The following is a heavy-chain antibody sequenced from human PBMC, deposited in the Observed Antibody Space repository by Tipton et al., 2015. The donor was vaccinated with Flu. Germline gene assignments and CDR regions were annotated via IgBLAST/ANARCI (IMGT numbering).Heavy chain of an antibody. CDR1: GFILSSYW. CDR2: IKEDGSEK. Sequence: SLRLSCAASGFILSSYWMAWVRQAPGKGPEWVANIKEDGSEKYYVDSVKGRFTISRDNAKNSLYLQMNSLRAEDTAVYYCASASGPWGQGTLVTVSS. D-gene: IGHD3-10*01. J-gene: IGHJ5*02. V-gene: IGHV3-7*03. CDR3: ASASGP.